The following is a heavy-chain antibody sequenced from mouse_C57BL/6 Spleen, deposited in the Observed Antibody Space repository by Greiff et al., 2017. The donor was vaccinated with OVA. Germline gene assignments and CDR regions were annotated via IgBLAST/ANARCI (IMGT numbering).Heavy chain of an antibody. CDR1: GFNIKDDY. Sequence: SGAELVRPGASVKLSCTASGFNIKDDYMHWVKQRPEQGLEWIGWIDPENGDTEYASKFQGKATITADTSSNTAYLQLSSLTSEDTAVYYCTPNWNYFDYWGQGTTLTVSS. J-gene: IGHJ2*01. CDR2: IDPENGDT. CDR3: TPNWNYFDY. D-gene: IGHD4-1*01. V-gene: IGHV14-4*01.